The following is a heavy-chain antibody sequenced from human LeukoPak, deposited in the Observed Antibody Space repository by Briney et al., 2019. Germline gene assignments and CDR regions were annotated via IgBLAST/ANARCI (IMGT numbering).Heavy chain of an antibody. CDR3: ARDTVGSLDY. CDR2: IKQDGSTR. CDR1: GFTFSNSW. J-gene: IGHJ4*02. D-gene: IGHD1-26*01. Sequence: GGSLRLSCAASGFTFSNSWMAWVRQAPGKGLEWVANIKQDGSTRHYADSLKGRFTISRDNPENSLYLQMNSLRADDTAVYYCARDTVGSLDYWGQGILVTVAS. V-gene: IGHV3-7*01.